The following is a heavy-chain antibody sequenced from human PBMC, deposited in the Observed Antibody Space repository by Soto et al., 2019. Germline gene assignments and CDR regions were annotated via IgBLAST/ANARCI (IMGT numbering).Heavy chain of an antibody. J-gene: IGHJ4*01. CDR3: AKGGYFEKGGTGSAFDY. CDR2: IKSKTDGGTT. D-gene: IGHD3-22*01. Sequence: PGGSLRLSCAGSGFTLSSYWVHWVRQAPGKGLMWVGRIKSKTDGGTTDYDAPVKGRFTISRDNSKNTLYLQMSSLRPEDTAVYYCAKGGYFEKGGTGSAFDYWGHGTPVTVSS. V-gene: IGHV3-15*07. CDR1: GFTLSSYW.